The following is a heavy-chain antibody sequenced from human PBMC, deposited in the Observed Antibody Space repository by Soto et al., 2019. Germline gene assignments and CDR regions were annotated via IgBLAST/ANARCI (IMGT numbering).Heavy chain of an antibody. J-gene: IGHJ4*02. V-gene: IGHV1-3*01. CDR1: GYTFTSYA. CDR3: ARTSGYYFYDY. D-gene: IGHD3-3*01. CDR2: INAGNANT. Sequence: ASVKVSCKAFGYTFTSYAMHWVRQAPGQRLEWMGWINAGNANTKYSQKFQGRVTITRDTSASTTYMELSSLRSEDTAVYYCARTSGYYFYDYWGQGTLVTVSS.